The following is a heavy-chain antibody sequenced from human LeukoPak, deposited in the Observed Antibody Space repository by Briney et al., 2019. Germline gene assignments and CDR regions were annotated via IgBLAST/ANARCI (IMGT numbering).Heavy chain of an antibody. J-gene: IGHJ3*02. D-gene: IGHD3-10*01. CDR2: IYPGDSDT. V-gene: IGHV5-51*01. CDR3: ATNTMFRGIHAFDI. CDR1: GYSFSSYW. Sequence: GESLKISCKGSGYSFSSYWIAWVRQMPGKGLEWMGIIYPGDSDTRYSPSFQGQVTISADKSISTAYLQWSSLKASDSAMYYCATNTMFRGIHAFDIWGQGTMVTVSS.